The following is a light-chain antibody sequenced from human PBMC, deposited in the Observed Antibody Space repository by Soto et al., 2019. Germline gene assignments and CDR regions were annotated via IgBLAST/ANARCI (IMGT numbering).Light chain of an antibody. Sequence: QSVLTQPPSVSGSPGQSVTISCTGTSSDVGSYNRVSWYQQPPGTAPKLMIYEVSNRPSGVPDRFSGSKSGNTASLTISGLQAADEADYYCSSSTVVFGGGTKVTVL. CDR3: SSSTVV. V-gene: IGLV2-18*01. CDR2: EVS. CDR1: SSDVGSYNR. J-gene: IGLJ2*01.